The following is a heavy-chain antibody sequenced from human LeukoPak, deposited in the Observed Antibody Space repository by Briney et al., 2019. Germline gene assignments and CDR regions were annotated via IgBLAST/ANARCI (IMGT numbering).Heavy chain of an antibody. Sequence: GSLRLSCVASGFTFSDFAMSWVRLPPGKGLKWVSGLSASGGSTFYTDSVKGRFTISRDNSNNTLYLQMDGLSAEDTAIYYCAKHEVSYYDSSGYYPFDCWGPGTVVTVSS. V-gene: IGHV3-23*01. D-gene: IGHD3-22*01. CDR1: GFTFSDFA. CDR3: AKHEVSYYDSSGYYPFDC. J-gene: IGHJ4*02. CDR2: LSASGGST.